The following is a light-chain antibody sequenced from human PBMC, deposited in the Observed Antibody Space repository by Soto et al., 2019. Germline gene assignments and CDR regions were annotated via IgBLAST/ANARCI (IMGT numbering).Light chain of an antibody. V-gene: IGKV1-33*01. Sequence: DIQMTQSPSSLSASVGDRVTITCQASQDISNYLNWYQQKPGKAPKLLMYDASNLETGVPSRFSGSGSGTDFTFTISSLQPEDIATYYCQQYDNPPPYTFGQGTKLEIK. CDR1: QDISNY. CDR2: DAS. CDR3: QQYDNPPPYT. J-gene: IGKJ2*01.